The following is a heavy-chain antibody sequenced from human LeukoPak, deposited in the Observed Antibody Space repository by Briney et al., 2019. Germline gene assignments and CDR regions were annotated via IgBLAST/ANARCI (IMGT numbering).Heavy chain of an antibody. CDR1: GFTFSSYA. CDR3: ARAFTNSSPARY. CDR2: ISYDGSNK. D-gene: IGHD6-13*01. Sequence: PGGSLRLSCAASGFTFSSYAMHWVRQAPGKGLEWVAVISYDGSNKYYADSVKGRFTISRDNSKNTLYLQMNSLRADDTAVYYCARAFTNSSPARYWGQGTLVTVSS. V-gene: IGHV3-30*04. J-gene: IGHJ4*02.